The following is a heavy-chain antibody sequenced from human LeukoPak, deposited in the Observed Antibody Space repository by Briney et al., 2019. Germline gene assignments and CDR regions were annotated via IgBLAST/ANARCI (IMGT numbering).Heavy chain of an antibody. D-gene: IGHD3-3*01. Sequence: SETLSLTCTVSGASISSYYWSWIRQPPGKGLEWIGYIYYSGSTNYNPSLKSRVTISVDTSKNQFSLKLSSVTAADTAVYYCARGSLFWSGPWGQGTMVTVSS. V-gene: IGHV4-59*01. J-gene: IGHJ3*01. CDR1: GASISSYY. CDR3: ARGSLFWSGP. CDR2: IYYSGST.